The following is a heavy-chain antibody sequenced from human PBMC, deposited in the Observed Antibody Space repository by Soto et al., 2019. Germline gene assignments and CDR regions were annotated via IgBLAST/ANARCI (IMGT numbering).Heavy chain of an antibody. J-gene: IGHJ4*02. CDR3: ARLRLWGYYFDY. CDR2: IYYSGST. D-gene: IGHD1-26*01. CDR1: GGSISSSSYY. Sequence: SETLSLTCTVSGGSISSSSYYWGWIRQPPGKGLEWIGSIYYSGSTYYNPSLKSRVTISVDTSKNQFSLKPSSVTAADTAVYYCARLRLWGYYFDYWGQGTLVTVSS. V-gene: IGHV4-39*01.